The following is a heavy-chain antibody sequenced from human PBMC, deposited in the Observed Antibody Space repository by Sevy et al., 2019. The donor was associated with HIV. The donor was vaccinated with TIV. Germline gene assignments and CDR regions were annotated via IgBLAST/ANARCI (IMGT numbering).Heavy chain of an antibody. CDR3: ARTGDSSGRDNCFDP. CDR2: LDPSDSYT. J-gene: IGHJ5*02. D-gene: IGHD3-22*01. V-gene: IGHV5-10-1*01. CDR1: GYTFTSYW. Sequence: GESLKISCKGSGYTFTSYWISWVRQMPGKGLEWMGRLDPSDSYTHYNPSFQGNVTISVDKSINTAYLQWSSLKASDTAMYYCARTGDSSGRDNCFDPWGQGTLVTVSS.